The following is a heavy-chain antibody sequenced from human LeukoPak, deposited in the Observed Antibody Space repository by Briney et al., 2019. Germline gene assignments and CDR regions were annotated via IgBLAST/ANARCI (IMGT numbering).Heavy chain of an antibody. J-gene: IGHJ4*02. V-gene: IGHV1-2*02. Sequence: ASVKVSCKASGYTFTDYYLFWVRQAPGHGLEWMAWINPKSGDTRFAQRFDGRVTLTRDTSISTVYMELNSLTPDDTAIYYCSREDYWGQGTLVTVSS. CDR1: GYTFTDYY. CDR2: INPKSGDT. CDR3: SREDY.